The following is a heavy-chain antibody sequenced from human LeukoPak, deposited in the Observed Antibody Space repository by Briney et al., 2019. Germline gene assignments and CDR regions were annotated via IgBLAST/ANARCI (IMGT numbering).Heavy chain of an antibody. V-gene: IGHV3-7*01. CDR1: GGSFSGYY. Sequence: ETLSLTCAVYGGSFSGYYWSWVRQAPGKGLEWVANIKQDGSEEYYVDSVKGRFTISRDNAKNSLYLQMNSLRAEDTAVYYCARDNEDIVVVVAATPTFDYWGQGTLVTVSS. D-gene: IGHD2-15*01. J-gene: IGHJ4*02. CDR2: IKQDGSEE. CDR3: ARDNEDIVVVVAATPTFDY.